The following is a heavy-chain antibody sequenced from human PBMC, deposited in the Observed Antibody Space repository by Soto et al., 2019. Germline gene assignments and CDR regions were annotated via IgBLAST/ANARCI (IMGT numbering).Heavy chain of an antibody. CDR3: ARRTWGMDV. V-gene: IGHV4-4*02. D-gene: IGHD2-8*01. CDR2: IFHSGNT. Sequence: TSETLSLTCAVSSGSIDTTNWWSWVRQPPGKGLEWIGEIFHSGNTYYNPSLASRVTISVDTSKNHFSLNLRSVTASDTSVYYCARRTWGMDVWGQGTTVTVSS. J-gene: IGHJ6*02. CDR1: SGSIDTTNW.